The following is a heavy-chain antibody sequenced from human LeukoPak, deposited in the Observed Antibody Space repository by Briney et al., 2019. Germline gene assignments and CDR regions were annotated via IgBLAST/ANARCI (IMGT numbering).Heavy chain of an antibody. V-gene: IGHV3-30*03. CDR3: AIAPGYYGSGSYSGY. D-gene: IGHD3-10*01. Sequence: QPGGSLRLSCAASGFTFSSYGMHWVRQAPGKGLEWVAVISYDGSNKYYADSVKGRFTISRDNSKNTLYLQMNSLRAEDTAVYYCAIAPGYYGSGSYSGYWGQGTLVTVSS. CDR1: GFTFSSYG. CDR2: ISYDGSNK. J-gene: IGHJ4*02.